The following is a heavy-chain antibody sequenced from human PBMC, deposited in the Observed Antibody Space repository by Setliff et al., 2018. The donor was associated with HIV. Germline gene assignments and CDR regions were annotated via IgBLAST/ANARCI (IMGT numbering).Heavy chain of an antibody. Sequence: GGSLRLSCAASGFSFSNYWMHWVRQAPGKGLVWVSRINSDGSSTSYADSVKGRFTISRDNARNSLYLQMNSLRAEDTAVYYCARDPKPKFWSGNSPFDYWGQGTLVTVSS. D-gene: IGHD3-3*01. CDR2: INSDGSST. CDR1: GFSFSNYW. J-gene: IGHJ4*02. CDR3: ARDPKPKFWSGNSPFDY. V-gene: IGHV3-74*01.